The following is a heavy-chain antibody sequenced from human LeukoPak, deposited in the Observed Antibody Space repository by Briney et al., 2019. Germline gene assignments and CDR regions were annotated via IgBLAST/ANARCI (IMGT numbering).Heavy chain of an antibody. J-gene: IGHJ1*01. CDR2: IYYSGST. D-gene: IGHD6-13*01. CDR3: ASQIAAAGGEYFQH. Sequence: SETLSLTCTVSGGSISSYYWSWIRQPPGKGLEWIGYIYYSGSTNYNPSLKSRVTISADTSKNRFSLKLSSVTAADTAVYYCASQIAAAGGEYFQHWGQGTLVTVSS. V-gene: IGHV4-59*08. CDR1: GGSISSYY.